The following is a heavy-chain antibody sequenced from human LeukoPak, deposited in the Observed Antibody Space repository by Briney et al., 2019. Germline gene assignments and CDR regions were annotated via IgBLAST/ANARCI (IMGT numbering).Heavy chain of an antibody. V-gene: IGHV4-61*02. D-gene: IGHD3-22*01. CDR1: GGSISSGDYY. CDR2: IYTSGST. Sequence: SETLSLTCTVSGGSISSGDYYWSWIRQPAGKGLEWIGRIYTSGSTSYNPSLKSRVTISVDTSKNQFSLKLSSVTAADTAVYYCARVTDYYDSSGYSDYRGQGTLVTVSS. J-gene: IGHJ4*02. CDR3: ARVTDYYDSSGYSDY.